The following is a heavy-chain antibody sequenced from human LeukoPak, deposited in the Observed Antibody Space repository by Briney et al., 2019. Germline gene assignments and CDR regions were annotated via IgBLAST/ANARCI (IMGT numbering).Heavy chain of an antibody. J-gene: IGHJ4*02. D-gene: IGHD3-3*01. CDR1: GFTFSNAW. CDR2: IKSKTDGGTT. Sequence: PGGSLRLSCAASGFTFSNAWMIWVRQAPGKGLEWVGRIKSKTDGGTTDYAAPVKGRFTISRDDSKNTLYLQMNILKTEDTAVYYCTSQTTDFWSGYYTGRGVDYWGQGTLVTVSS. CDR3: TSQTTDFWSGYYTGRGVDY. V-gene: IGHV3-15*01.